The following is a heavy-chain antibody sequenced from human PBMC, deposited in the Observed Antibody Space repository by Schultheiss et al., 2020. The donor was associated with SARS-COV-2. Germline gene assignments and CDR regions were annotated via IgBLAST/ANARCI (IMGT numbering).Heavy chain of an antibody. V-gene: IGHV4-31*11. D-gene: IGHD5-24*01. Sequence: SQTLSLTCAVSGGSISSGGYYWSWIRQHPGKGLEWIGNIYYSGSTYYNPSLKSRVTISVDTSKNQFSLKLSSVTAADTAVYYCARDRGPRRYWFDPWGQGTLVTVSS. CDR1: GGSISSGGYY. J-gene: IGHJ5*02. CDR2: IYYSGST. CDR3: ARDRGPRRYWFDP.